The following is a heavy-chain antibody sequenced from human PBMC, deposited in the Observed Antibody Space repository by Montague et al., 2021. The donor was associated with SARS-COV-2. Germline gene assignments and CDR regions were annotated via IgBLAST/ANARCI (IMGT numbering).Heavy chain of an antibody. Sequence: SETLSLTCTVSGGSISSSSYYWGWIRQPPGKGLEWIGSIYYSGSTYYNPSLKSRVTISVDTSKNQFSLKLSSVTAADTAVYYCARHGPMYLTHENAFDIWGQGTMVAVSS. CDR3: ARHGPMYLTHENAFDI. J-gene: IGHJ3*02. CDR1: GGSISSSSYY. CDR2: IYYSGST. V-gene: IGHV4-39*01. D-gene: IGHD2-2*01.